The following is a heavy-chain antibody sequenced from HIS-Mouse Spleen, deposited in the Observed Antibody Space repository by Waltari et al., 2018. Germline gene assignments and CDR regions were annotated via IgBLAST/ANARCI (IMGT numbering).Heavy chain of an antibody. V-gene: IGHV4-39*07. CDR3: AREIPYSSSWYGWYFDL. D-gene: IGHD6-13*01. CDR1: AGSISSSSYY. CDR2: RYYSGLT. J-gene: IGHJ2*01. Sequence: QLQLQESGPGLVKPSETLSLTCTVSAGSISSSSYYWGRIRQPPGKGLELIGRRYYSGLTYSNPARKSRVTISADTSTTQLSLKLSSLTAADTAVYYCAREIPYSSSWYGWYFDLWGRGTLVTVSS.